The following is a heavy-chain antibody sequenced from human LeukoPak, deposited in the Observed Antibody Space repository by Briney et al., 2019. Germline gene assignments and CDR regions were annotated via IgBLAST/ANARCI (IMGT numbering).Heavy chain of an antibody. CDR2: ISSSSSYI. D-gene: IGHD5-24*01. CDR3: ARDQTGWLQLTTYFDY. V-gene: IGHV3-21*04. J-gene: IGHJ4*02. CDR1: GFTFSSYS. Sequence: GGSLRLSCAASGFTFSSYSMNWVRQAPGKGLEWVSSISSSSSYIYYADSVKGRFTISRDNAKNSLYLQMNSLRAEDTAVYYCARDQTGWLQLTTYFDYWGQGTLVTVSS.